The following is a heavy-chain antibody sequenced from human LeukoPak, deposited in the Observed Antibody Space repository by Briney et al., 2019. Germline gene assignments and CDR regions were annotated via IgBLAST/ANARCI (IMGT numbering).Heavy chain of an antibody. D-gene: IGHD1-14*01. Sequence: GASVKVSCKASGYTFTSYGISWVRQAPGQGLEWMGWISAYNGTTNYAQNLQGRVTMTTDTSTSTAYMKLRSLRSDDTAVYYCATTRGWRSNWFDPWGQGTLVTVSS. V-gene: IGHV1-18*01. CDR3: ATTRGWRSNWFDP. CDR2: ISAYNGTT. CDR1: GYTFTSYG. J-gene: IGHJ5*02.